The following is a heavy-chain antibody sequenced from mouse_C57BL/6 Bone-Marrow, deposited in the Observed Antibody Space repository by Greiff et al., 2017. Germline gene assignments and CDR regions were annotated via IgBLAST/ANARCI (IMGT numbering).Heavy chain of an antibody. V-gene: IGHV5-4*01. J-gene: IGHJ3*01. D-gene: IGHD1-1*01. CDR3: ARDGAYYGSRAY. CDR2: ISAGGSYT. Sequence: EVKGVESGGGLVKPGGSLKLSCAASGFTFSSYAMSWVRQSPEKRLEWVATISAGGSYTYYPDNVKGRFTISRDNAKNNLYLQMSHLKSEDTAMYYCARDGAYYGSRAYWGQGTLVTVSA. CDR1: GFTFSSYA.